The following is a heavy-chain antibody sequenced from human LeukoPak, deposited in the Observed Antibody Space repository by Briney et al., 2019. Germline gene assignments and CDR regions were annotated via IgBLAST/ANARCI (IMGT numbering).Heavy chain of an antibody. D-gene: IGHD3-3*01. CDR2: IWYDGSNK. V-gene: IGHV3-33*01. CDR1: GFTFSSYG. J-gene: IGHJ4*02. CDR3: ARPGGVLEWLSYFDY. Sequence: GRSLRLSCAASGFTFSSYGMHWVRQAPGKGLEWVAVIWYDGSNKYYADSVKGRFTISRDNSKNTLYLQMNSLRAEDTAVYYCARPGGVLEWLSYFDYWGQGTLVTVSS.